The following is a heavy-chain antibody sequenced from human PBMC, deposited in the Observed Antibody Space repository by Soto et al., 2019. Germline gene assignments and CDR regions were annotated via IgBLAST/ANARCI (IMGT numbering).Heavy chain of an antibody. CDR3: ARRGLEPDY. V-gene: IGHV1-18*01. Sequence: GPGVQKPGASVKVSCKASGYTFSNHGISWVRQAPGQGLEWMGWISPYNGNTNYAQKLQGRVTMTTDTSTSTAYMELTSLRSDDTAMYYCARRGLEPDYWGQGTLVTVSS. CDR2: ISPYNGNT. J-gene: IGHJ4*02. CDR1: GYTFSNHG.